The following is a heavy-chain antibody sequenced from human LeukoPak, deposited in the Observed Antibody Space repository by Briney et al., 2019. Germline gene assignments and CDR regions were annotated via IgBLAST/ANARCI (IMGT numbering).Heavy chain of an antibody. CDR1: GFTFSSYS. V-gene: IGHV3-23*01. D-gene: IGHD2-2*01. CDR2: ISGSGGST. CDR3: AKPEYQLLDAFDI. J-gene: IGHJ3*02. Sequence: PGGSLRLSCAASGFTFSSYSMNWVRQAPGKGLEWVSAISGSGGSTYYADSVKGRFTISRDNSKNTLYLQMNSLRAEDTAVYYCAKPEYQLLDAFDIWGQGTMVTVSS.